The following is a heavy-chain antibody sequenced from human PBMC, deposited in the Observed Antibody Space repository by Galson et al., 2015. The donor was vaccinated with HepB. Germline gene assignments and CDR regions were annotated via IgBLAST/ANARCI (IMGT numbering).Heavy chain of an antibody. V-gene: IGHV1-69*13. J-gene: IGHJ4*02. CDR2: IIPIFGTA. CDR3: ARVTPIEYRRGDYTFDY. CDR1: GGTFSSYA. D-gene: IGHD4-17*01. Sequence: SVKVSCKASGGTFSSYAISWVRQAPGQGLEWMGGIIPIFGTANYAQKFQGRVTITADESTSTAYMELSSLRSEDTAVYYCARVTPIEYRRGDYTFDYWGQGTLVTVSS.